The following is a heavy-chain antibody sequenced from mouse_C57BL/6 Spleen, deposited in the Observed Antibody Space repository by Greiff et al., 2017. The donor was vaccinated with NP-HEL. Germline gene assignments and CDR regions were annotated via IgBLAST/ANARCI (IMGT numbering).Heavy chain of an antibody. CDR3: ARGQLRLRTFAY. CDR2: IYPGSGST. CDR1: GYTFTSYW. Sequence: QVQLLQPGAELVKPGASVKMSCKASGYTFTSYWITWVKQRPGQGLEWIGDIYPGSGSTNYNEKFKSKATLTVDTSSSTAYMQLSSLTSEDSAVYYCARGQLRLRTFAYWGQGTLVTVSA. V-gene: IGHV1-55*01. J-gene: IGHJ3*01. D-gene: IGHD3-2*02.